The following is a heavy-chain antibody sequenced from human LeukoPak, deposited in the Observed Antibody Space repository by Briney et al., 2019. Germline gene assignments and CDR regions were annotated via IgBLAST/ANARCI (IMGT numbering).Heavy chain of an antibody. CDR2: IRSKAYGGTT. CDR1: GFTFSNAW. J-gene: IGHJ4*02. V-gene: IGHV3-49*04. Sequence: GGSLRLSCAASGFTFSNAWMSWVRQAPGKGLEWVGFIRSKAYGGTTEYAASAKGRFTISRDDSKSIAYLQMNSLKTEDTAVYYCTSYSSGWYLGDYWGQGTLVTVSS. CDR3: TSYSSGWYLGDY. D-gene: IGHD6-19*01.